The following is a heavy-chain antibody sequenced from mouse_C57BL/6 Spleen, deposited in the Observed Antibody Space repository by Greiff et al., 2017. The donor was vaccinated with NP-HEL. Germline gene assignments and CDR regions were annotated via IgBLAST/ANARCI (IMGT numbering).Heavy chain of an antibody. J-gene: IGHJ4*01. CDR3: ARDREGGNYVGAMDY. CDR2: INYDGSST. D-gene: IGHD2-1*01. Sequence: EVHLVESEGGLVQPGSSMKLSCTASGFTFSDYYMAWVRQVPEKGLEWVANINYDGSSTYYLDSLKSRFIISRDNAKNILYLQMSSLKSEDTATYDCARDREGGNYVGAMDYWGQGTSVTVSS. V-gene: IGHV5-16*01. CDR1: GFTFSDYY.